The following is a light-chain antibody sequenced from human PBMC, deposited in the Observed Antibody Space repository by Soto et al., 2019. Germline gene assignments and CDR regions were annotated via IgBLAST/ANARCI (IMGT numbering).Light chain of an antibody. Sequence: DIQMTQSPSTLSASVGDRVTITCRASQSISNWLAWYQQKPGKAPKLLIYKASSLESGVPSRFSGSGSGTDFTLTISRLQPDDFATYYCQHYDGYPWTFGQGTKVEIK. V-gene: IGKV1-5*03. CDR3: QHYDGYPWT. CDR2: KAS. J-gene: IGKJ1*01. CDR1: QSISNW.